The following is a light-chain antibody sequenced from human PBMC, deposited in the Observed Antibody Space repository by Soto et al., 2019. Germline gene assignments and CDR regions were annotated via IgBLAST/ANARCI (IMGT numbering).Light chain of an antibody. CDR3: SSYSSYNFYV. CDR1: SSDVGLYDY. CDR2: AVS. Sequence: LTQPASVSGSPGQSITISCTGTSSDVGLYDYVSWYQQHPGKAPQLMIYAVSNRPSGVSNRFSASKSGNTASLFISGLQAEDEADYYCSSYSSYNFYVFGSGTKGTVL. V-gene: IGLV2-14*01. J-gene: IGLJ1*01.